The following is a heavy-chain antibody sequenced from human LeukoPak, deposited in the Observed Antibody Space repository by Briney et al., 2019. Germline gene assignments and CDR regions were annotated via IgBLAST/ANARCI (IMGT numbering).Heavy chain of an antibody. D-gene: IGHD6-13*01. CDR1: GLTFSTNS. V-gene: IGHV3-48*01. CDR3: AKSYSIWKAAAGAD. CDR2: ISFSSSTI. Sequence: GSLRLSCAAAGLTFSTNSMNWVRQAPGKGLEWVSYISFSSSTIYYADSVKGRFTISRDNAKNLLYLQMNSLRAEDTAVYYCAKSYSIWKAAAGADWGQGTLVTVSS. J-gene: IGHJ4*02.